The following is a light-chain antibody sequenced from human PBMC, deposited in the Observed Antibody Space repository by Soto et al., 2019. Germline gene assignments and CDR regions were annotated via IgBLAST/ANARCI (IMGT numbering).Light chain of an antibody. V-gene: IGKV3-20*01. CDR3: QQYDTSPRT. CDR2: GAS. Sequence: EIVLTQSPGTLSLSPGERATLSCRASQSVSSSYLAWYQQKPGQAPRLLIYGASRRASGIPDRFSGSGSGTDFTLTISSLEPEDFAVYYCQQYDTSPRTFGRGTKVEIK. CDR1: QSVSSSY. J-gene: IGKJ1*01.